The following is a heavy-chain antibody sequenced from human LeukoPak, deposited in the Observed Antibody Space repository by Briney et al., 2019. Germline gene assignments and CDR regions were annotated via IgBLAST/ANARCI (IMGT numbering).Heavy chain of an antibody. CDR2: ISSNGGST. CDR1: GFTFSSYA. CDR3: AREGTVTTNYFDY. J-gene: IGHJ4*02. Sequence: GGSLRLSCSASGFTFSSYAMHWVRQAPGKGLEYVSAISSNGGSTYYADSVKGRFTISRDNSKNTLYLQMNSLRAEDTAVYYCAREGTVTTNYFDYWGQGTLVTVSS. D-gene: IGHD4-17*01. V-gene: IGHV3-64*04.